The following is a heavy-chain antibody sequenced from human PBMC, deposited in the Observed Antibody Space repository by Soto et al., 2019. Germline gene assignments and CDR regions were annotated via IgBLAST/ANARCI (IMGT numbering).Heavy chain of an antibody. J-gene: IGHJ4*02. CDR1: GFTVSSNY. V-gene: IGHV3-66*01. D-gene: IGHD6-19*01. Sequence: EVQLVESGGGLVQPGGSLRLSCAASGFTVSSNYMSWVRQAPGKGLEWVSVIYSGGSTYYADSVKGRFTISRDNSKNTLYLQMNSLRAEDTAVYYCARDIRTKGSSGSFDYWGQGTLVTVSS. CDR3: ARDIRTKGSSGSFDY. CDR2: IYSGGST.